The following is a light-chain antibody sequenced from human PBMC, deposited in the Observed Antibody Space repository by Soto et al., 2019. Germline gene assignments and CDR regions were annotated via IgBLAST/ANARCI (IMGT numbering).Light chain of an antibody. CDR3: QKHNSSPLT. CDR2: AAP. CDR1: QGISSS. V-gene: IGKV1-9*01. J-gene: IGKJ4*01. Sequence: DIQLTQSPSFLSASVGDRVTITCRASQGISSSLAWYQQKAGKAPKLLIYAAPTLQSGVPSRFSGSGSGTEFALTISSLQPEDAATYYCQKHNSSPLTFGGGTKVEIK.